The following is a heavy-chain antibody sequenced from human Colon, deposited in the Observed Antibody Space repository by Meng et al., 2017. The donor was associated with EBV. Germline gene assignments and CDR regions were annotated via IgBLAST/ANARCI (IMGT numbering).Heavy chain of an antibody. J-gene: IGHJ5*02. V-gene: IGHV1-46*03. CDR2: INPSGGST. CDR1: VYTFTNYY. CDR3: ARVSKGGSYRFDP. Sequence: VQLGPAGSEFKTPGASVKVSCKASVYTFTNYYMHWVRQAPGQGLEWMGVINPSGGSTNYAQKFQDRVTMTSDTSTTTVYMDLSSLRSEDTAVYYCARVSKGGSYRFDPWGQGTLVTVSS. D-gene: IGHD1-26*01.